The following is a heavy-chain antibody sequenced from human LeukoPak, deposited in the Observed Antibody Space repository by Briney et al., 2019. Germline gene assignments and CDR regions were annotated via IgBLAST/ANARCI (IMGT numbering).Heavy chain of an antibody. CDR1: GYTVTGSY. V-gene: IGHV1-2*02. D-gene: IGHD5-12*01. Sequence: ASLKLSCKASGYTVTGSYMHWVPQAPGQGLEWMGWINPNSGGTNYAQKFQGRVTMTRDTSISTAYMELSRLRSDDTAVYYCARDLGSGYDFYYYGMDVWGQGTTVTVSS. CDR2: INPNSGGT. J-gene: IGHJ6*02. CDR3: ARDLGSGYDFYYYGMDV.